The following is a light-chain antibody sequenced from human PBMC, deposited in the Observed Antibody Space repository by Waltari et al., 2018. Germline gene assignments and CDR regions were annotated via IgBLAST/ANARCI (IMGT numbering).Light chain of an antibody. CDR3: QHYVRLPAT. V-gene: IGKV3-20*01. J-gene: IGKJ1*01. Sequence: EIVLTQSPGTLSLSPGERATLSCRASQSVGRTLAWYQQKPGQAPRLLMYGASSRATGTPVRCSGSGSGTDFSLSISRLEPGGFAVYYCQHYVRLPATFGQGTKVESK. CDR2: GAS. CDR1: QSVGRT.